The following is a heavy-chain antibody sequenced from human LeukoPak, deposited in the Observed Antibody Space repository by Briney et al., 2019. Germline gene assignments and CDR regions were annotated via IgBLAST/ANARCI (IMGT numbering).Heavy chain of an antibody. J-gene: IGHJ4*02. CDR1: GFTFRSHA. D-gene: IGHD2-21*01. V-gene: IGHV3-23*01. Sequence: RGSLRLSCVGSGFTFRSHAMSWVRQAPEKGLEFVSGIYENGGTTYYADSVKGRFSISRDNSKNTLYLQMDSLRGEDTAVYYRAKDFRIGYSAHFDYWGQGALVTVSS. CDR3: AKDFRIGYSAHFDY. CDR2: IYENGGTT.